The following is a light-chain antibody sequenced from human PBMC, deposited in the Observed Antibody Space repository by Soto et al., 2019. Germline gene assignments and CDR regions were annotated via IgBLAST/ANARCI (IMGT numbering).Light chain of an antibody. Sequence: QSALTQPASVSGSPGQSITISCTGTSSDVGGYNYVSWYQQYPGKAPKLLIYDIINRPSGISVRFSGSRSGNTASLTISVLQAEDEADYYCCSYTINTTRVFGGGTQLTVL. CDR2: DII. CDR3: CSYTINTTRV. V-gene: IGLV2-14*03. J-gene: IGLJ3*02. CDR1: SSDVGGYNY.